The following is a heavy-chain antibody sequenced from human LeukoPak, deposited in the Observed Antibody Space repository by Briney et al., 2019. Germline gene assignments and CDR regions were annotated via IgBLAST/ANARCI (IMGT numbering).Heavy chain of an antibody. CDR2: ISRRADST. CDR1: GFNFTRYA. CDR3: AKASFYYDFWSGPFAS. D-gene: IGHD3-3*01. V-gene: IGHV3-23*01. J-gene: IGHJ4*02. Sequence: GGSLRLSCATSGFNFTRYAMSWVRQAPGKGLEWVAAISRRADSTYYADSVKGRLTISRDNAKSSLFLQMNSLRAEDTAVYYCAKASFYYDFWSGPFASWGQGSLVVVSS.